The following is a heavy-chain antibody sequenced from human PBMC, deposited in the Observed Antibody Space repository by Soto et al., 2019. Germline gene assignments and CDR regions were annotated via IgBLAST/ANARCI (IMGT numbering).Heavy chain of an antibody. CDR3: ARRRDFSYGMDV. Sequence: SSETLSLTCTVSVGSISSYYWSWIRQPPGKGLEWIGYIFYSGSTNYNPSLKSRVTISVDTSKNQFSLKLSSVTAADTAVYYCARRRDFSYGMDVWGQGTTVTVSS. CDR1: VGSISSYY. V-gene: IGHV4-59*01. CDR2: IFYSGST. J-gene: IGHJ6*02.